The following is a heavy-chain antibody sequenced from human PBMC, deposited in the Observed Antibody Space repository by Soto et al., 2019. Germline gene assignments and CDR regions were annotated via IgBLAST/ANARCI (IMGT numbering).Heavy chain of an antibody. D-gene: IGHD4-17*01. Sequence: EVQLVESGGGLVKPGGSLRLSCAASGFTFSSYSMNWVRQAPGKGLEWVSSISSSSSYIYYADSVKGRFTISRDNAKNSLYLQMNSLRAEDTAVYYCARDGADYGDYGRHDWFDPWGQGTLVTVSS. CDR2: ISSSSSYI. V-gene: IGHV3-21*01. CDR3: ARDGADYGDYGRHDWFDP. J-gene: IGHJ5*02. CDR1: GFTFSSYS.